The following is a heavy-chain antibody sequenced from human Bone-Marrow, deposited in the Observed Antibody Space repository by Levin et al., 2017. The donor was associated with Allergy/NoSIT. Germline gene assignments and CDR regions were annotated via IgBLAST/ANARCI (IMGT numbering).Heavy chain of an antibody. Sequence: SVKVSCKTSGGIFSRTVLNWVRQAPGQGLEWMGGIIPTFGTANYAQDFQDRVTITADESTRTAYMEMSSLRSDDTAVYYCAGGGDVVEMIAASLPYFAMDVWGQGTTVIVSS. CDR2: IIPTFGTA. V-gene: IGHV1-69*13. J-gene: IGHJ6*02. CDR3: AGGGDVVEMIAASLPYFAMDV. D-gene: IGHD6-6*01. CDR1: GGIFSRTV.